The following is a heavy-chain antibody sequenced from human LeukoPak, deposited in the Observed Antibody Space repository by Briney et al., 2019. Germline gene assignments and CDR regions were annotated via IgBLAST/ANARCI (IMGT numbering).Heavy chain of an antibody. Sequence: PGGSLRLSCAASGFTFDDYAMHWVRQAPGKGLEWVSAISWNSGIIVYADSVKGRFTISRDNAKNSLYLQMNSLRAEDMAFYYCAKDRVQFFYGSGSFDYWGQGTLVTVSS. V-gene: IGHV3-9*03. CDR2: ISWNSGII. D-gene: IGHD3-10*01. CDR3: AKDRVQFFYGSGSFDY. J-gene: IGHJ4*02. CDR1: GFTFDDYA.